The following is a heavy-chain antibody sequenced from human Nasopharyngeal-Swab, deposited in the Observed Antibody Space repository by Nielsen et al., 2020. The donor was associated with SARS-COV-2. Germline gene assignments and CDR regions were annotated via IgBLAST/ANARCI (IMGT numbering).Heavy chain of an antibody. V-gene: IGHV1-18*04. D-gene: IGHD5-12*01. CDR2: INPNNGNT. Sequence: ASVKVSCKASGYTFTGYYMHWVRQAPGQGLEWMGRINPNNGNTNYAQKLQGRVTMTTDTSTSTAYMELRSLRSDDTAVYYCARDAEWLRFLAGGYMDVWGKGTTVTVSS. CDR3: ARDAEWLRFLAGGYMDV. CDR1: GYTFTGYY. J-gene: IGHJ6*03.